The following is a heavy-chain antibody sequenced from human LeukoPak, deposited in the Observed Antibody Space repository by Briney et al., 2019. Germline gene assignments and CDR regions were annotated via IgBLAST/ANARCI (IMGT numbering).Heavy chain of an antibody. CDR1: GFRFSSYD. CDR3: AKEGSGWYYLDY. CDR2: IESDGTKE. Sequence: GGSLRLSCAASGFRFSSYDIHSVRQAPRKGLEWVTFIESDGTKEYYADSVKGRFTISRDNSKNTVYVQMNTLRAEDTAVYYCAKEGSGWYYLDYWGQGTVVTVSS. V-gene: IGHV3-30*02. D-gene: IGHD6-19*01. J-gene: IGHJ4*02.